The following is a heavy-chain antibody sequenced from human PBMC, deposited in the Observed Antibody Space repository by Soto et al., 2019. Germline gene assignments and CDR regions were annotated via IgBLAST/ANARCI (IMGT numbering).Heavy chain of an antibody. Sequence: SETLSLTCTVSVGSISSGDYYWIWIRHLPGKGLEWIGYIYYSGSTYYNPSLQSRVTISVDTSKNQFSLKLSSVTASDTAVYYCARNRVVPAARVDYWGQGTLVTVSS. J-gene: IGHJ4*02. CDR1: VGSISSGDYY. CDR2: IYYSGST. V-gene: IGHV4-30-4*01. CDR3: ARNRVVPAARVDY. D-gene: IGHD2-2*01.